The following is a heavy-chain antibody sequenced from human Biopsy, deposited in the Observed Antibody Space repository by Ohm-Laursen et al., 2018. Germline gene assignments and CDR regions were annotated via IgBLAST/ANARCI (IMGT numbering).Heavy chain of an antibody. J-gene: IGHJ1*01. Sequence: SSVKVSCNAPGGTFSNYGVNWVRQAPGQGLEWLGGNIPILGTGNYAQKFQDRVTVAADTSMSTATMELRSLRSDDTAVYYCATKLTGYFHHWGQGTLVTVSS. CDR1: GGTFSNYG. CDR3: ATKLTGYFHH. CDR2: NIPILGTG. V-gene: IGHV1-69*06. D-gene: IGHD3-9*01.